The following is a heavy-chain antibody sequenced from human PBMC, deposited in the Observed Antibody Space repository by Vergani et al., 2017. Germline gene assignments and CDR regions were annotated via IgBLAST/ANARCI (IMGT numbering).Heavy chain of an antibody. CDR1: GGSFSGYY. CDR2: INHSGST. J-gene: IGHJ2*01. CDR3: ARDWYFDL. Sequence: QVQLQQWGAGLLKPSETLSLTCAVYGGSFSGYYWSWIRQPPGKGLEWIGEINHSGSTNYNPSLKSRVTISVDTSKNQLSLKLSSVTAADTAVYYCARDWYFDLWGRGTLVTVSS. V-gene: IGHV4-34*01.